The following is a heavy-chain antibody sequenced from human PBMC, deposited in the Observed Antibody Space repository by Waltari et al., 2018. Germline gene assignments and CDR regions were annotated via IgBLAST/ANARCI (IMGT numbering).Heavy chain of an antibody. Sequence: QLQLQESGPRLVRPSEPLSLICRGSGVTITSNCHYRAWIHQSPGEGLEWFGTVSYSGTTYISPSLKSRVSVSRDTSKNQVSLILGSVTAADMAVYYCATYIGASVGTAAFDVWGQGTMVTVSS. CDR2: VSYSGTT. D-gene: IGHD5-12*01. J-gene: IGHJ3*01. V-gene: IGHV4-39*01. CDR1: GVTITSNCHY. CDR3: ATYIGASVGTAAFDV.